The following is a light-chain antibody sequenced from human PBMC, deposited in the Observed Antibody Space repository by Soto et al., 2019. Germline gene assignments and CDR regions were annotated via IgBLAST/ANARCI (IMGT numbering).Light chain of an antibody. CDR1: RSVSSN. CDR2: GAS. J-gene: IGKJ5*01. CDR3: QQYNNWPPIT. V-gene: IGKV3-15*01. Sequence: EIVMTQSPATLSVFPGERATLSCRASRSVSSNLARYQQKPGQAPRLLIYGASTRATGIPARFSGSGSGTELTLTISSLQSEDFAVYYCQQYNNWPPITFGQGTRLEIK.